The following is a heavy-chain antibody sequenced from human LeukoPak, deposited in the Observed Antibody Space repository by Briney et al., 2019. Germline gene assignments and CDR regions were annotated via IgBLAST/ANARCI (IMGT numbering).Heavy chain of an antibody. CDR2: IKEDVSEK. V-gene: IGHV3-7*01. J-gene: IGHJ4*02. CDR3: ARAAQFLDY. CDR1: GVTFSTYW. D-gene: IGHD2-15*01. Sequence: GGALRLSCAASGVTFSTYWMSWVRQAPGEGGEGGADIKEDVSEKYYVDSVKGRFTISRDNAKTSLYLQMNSLRAEDTAVYYCARAAQFLDYWGQGTLVTVSS.